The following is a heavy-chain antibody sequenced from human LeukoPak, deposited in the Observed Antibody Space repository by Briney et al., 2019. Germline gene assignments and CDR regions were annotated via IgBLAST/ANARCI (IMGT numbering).Heavy chain of an antibody. D-gene: IGHD3-22*01. J-gene: IGHJ5*02. CDR1: GFTVSSNY. CDR3: ARDYYARNWFDP. V-gene: IGHV3-66*02. CDR2: IYSGGST. Sequence: GGSLRLSCAASGFTVSSNYMSWVRQAPGKGLEWVSVIYSGGSTYYADSVKGRFTISRDNSKNTLYLQMDSLRAEDTAVYYCARDYYARNWFDPWGPGTLVTVSS.